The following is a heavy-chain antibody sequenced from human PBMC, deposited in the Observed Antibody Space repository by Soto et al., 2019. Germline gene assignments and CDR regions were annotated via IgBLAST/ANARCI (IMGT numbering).Heavy chain of an antibody. CDR3: AKDSTVTTSLYSYYYGLDV. D-gene: IGHD4-17*01. V-gene: IGHV3-23*01. J-gene: IGHJ6*02. Sequence: EVQLLESGGGLVQPGGSLRLSCTASGFTFSNYAMSWVRQAPDKGLEWVSAISGRGGSTYYADSVKGRFTISRDNSKNMLFLQMNNLRAEDTALYYCAKDSTVTTSLYSYYYGLDVWGQGTTVTVSS. CDR2: ISGRGGST. CDR1: GFTFSNYA.